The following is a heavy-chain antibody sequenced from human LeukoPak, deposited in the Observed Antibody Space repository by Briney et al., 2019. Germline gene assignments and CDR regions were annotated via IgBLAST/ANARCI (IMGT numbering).Heavy chain of an antibody. Sequence: SQTLSLTCTVSGGSISNGNYYWNWIRQPAGEGLEWIGRIYTSGSTNYNPSLKSRVTISVDTSKNQFSLKLSSVTAADTAVYYCARSSTTDANHYYYYYMDVWGRGTTVTVSS. J-gene: IGHJ6*03. CDR1: GGSISNGNYY. V-gene: IGHV4-61*02. CDR2: IYTSGST. CDR3: ARSSTTDANHYYYYYMDV. D-gene: IGHD2-2*01.